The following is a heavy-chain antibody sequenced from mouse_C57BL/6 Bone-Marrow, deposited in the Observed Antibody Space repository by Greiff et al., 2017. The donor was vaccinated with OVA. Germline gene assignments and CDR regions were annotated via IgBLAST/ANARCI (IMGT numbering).Heavy chain of an antibody. J-gene: IGHJ1*03. CDR3: ARGYFDV. V-gene: IGHV5-4*01. CDR2: ISDGGSYT. CDR1: GFTFSSYA. Sequence: EVHLVESGGGLVKPGGSLKLSCAASGFTFSSYAMSWVRQTPEKRLAWVATISDGGSYTYYPDNVKGRFTISRDNAKNNLYLQMSHLKSEDTAMYYCARGYFDVWGTGTTVTVSS.